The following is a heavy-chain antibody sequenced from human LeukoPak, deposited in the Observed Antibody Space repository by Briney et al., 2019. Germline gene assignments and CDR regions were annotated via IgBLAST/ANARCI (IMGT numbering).Heavy chain of an antibody. D-gene: IGHD3-10*02. CDR3: AELGITMIGGV. V-gene: IGHV3-48*03. CDR2: ISSSGSTI. CDR1: GFTFSSYE. Sequence: GSLRLSCAASGFTFSSYEMNWVRQAPGKGLEWVSYISSSGSTIYYADSVKGRFTISRDNAKNSLYLQMNSLSAEDTAVYYCAELGITMIGGVWGKGTTVTISS. J-gene: IGHJ6*04.